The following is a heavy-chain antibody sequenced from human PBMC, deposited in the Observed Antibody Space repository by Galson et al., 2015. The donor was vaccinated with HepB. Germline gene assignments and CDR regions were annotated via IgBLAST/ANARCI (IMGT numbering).Heavy chain of an antibody. Sequence: SLRLSCAASGFTVSSNYMSWVRQAPGKGLEWVSVIYSGGSTYYADSVKGRFTISRHNSKNTLYLQMNSLRAEDTAVYYCARAYGYCSSTSCYGFWFDPWGQGTLVTVSS. CDR3: ARAYGYCSSTSCYGFWFDP. CDR1: GFTVSSNY. D-gene: IGHD2-2*01. CDR2: IYSGGST. J-gene: IGHJ5*02. V-gene: IGHV3-53*04.